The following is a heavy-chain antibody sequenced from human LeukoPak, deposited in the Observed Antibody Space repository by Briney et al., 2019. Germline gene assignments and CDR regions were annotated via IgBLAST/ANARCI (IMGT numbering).Heavy chain of an antibody. V-gene: IGHV3-30*18. CDR1: GFTFSSYG. D-gene: IGHD2-21*01. CDR3: AKEGNGDSFDY. CDR2: VSFDGSNK. J-gene: IGHJ4*02. Sequence: PGGSLRLSCAASGFTFSSYGMHWVRQAPGKGLECVAVVSFDGSNKYYADSVRGRFTISRDNSKNTLYLQMNSLRTEDTAVYYCAKEGNGDSFDYWGQGTLVTVSS.